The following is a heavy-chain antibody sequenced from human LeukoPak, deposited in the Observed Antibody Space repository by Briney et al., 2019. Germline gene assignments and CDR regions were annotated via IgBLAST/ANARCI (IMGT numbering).Heavy chain of an antibody. CDR1: GDSISSSGYY. CDR3: ATSGDYTKGGVDP. Sequence: SETLSLTCTVSGDSISSSGYYWGWVRQSPGKGLEGIGSISYTGTTYYNPSLKSRGPVSVDTSKNQFSLKLSSVTAADTAVYYCATSGDYTKGGVDPWGQGTLVTVSS. V-gene: IGHV4-39*01. D-gene: IGHD4-11*01. CDR2: ISYTGTT. J-gene: IGHJ5*02.